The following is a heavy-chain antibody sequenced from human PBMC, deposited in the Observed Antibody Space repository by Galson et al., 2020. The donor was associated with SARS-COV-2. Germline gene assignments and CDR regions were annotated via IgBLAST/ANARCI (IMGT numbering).Heavy chain of an antibody. CDR2: VFHSGNS. J-gene: IGHJ4*02. CDR3: ASFVVVIALGYGY. Sequence: SETLSLTCTVSNYSISSGYYWAWIRQPPGKGLEWIGSVFHSGNSHYNPSLKSRVTMSVDTSQNQFSLKLSSVTAADTAVYYCASFVVVIALGYGYWGQGTLVTVSS. V-gene: IGHV4-38-2*02. CDR1: NYSISSGYY. D-gene: IGHD2-21*01.